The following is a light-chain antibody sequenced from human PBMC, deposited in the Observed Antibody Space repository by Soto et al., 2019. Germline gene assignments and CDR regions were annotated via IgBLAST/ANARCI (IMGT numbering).Light chain of an antibody. Sequence: EIVLTQSPGTLSLSPGERATLSCRASQSVGTNYLAWFQQKPGQAPLLLIYGASSSATGIPNRISCGGSGTDFTLAISRLEPEDVAVYYCHQYNYSPLTFGQGTNVEIK. J-gene: IGKJ1*01. CDR2: GAS. CDR1: QSVGTNY. V-gene: IGKV3-20*01. CDR3: HQYNYSPLT.